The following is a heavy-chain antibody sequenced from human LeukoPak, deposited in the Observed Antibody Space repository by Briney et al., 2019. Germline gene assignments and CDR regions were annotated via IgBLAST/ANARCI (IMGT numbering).Heavy chain of an antibody. Sequence: PSDTLSLTCTVSGLSISRYYWSWLRQPPGKGLQWVGYIYYSGSTHYNPSLKSPVTISVHTSKNQFSLKLSSVAAADTAVYYCAIDYYGSGSYYTSWFDPWGKGTLVTGS. CDR2: IYYSGST. CDR3: AIDYYGSGSYYTSWFDP. V-gene: IGHV4-59*07. D-gene: IGHD3-10*01. J-gene: IGHJ5*02. CDR1: GLSISRYY.